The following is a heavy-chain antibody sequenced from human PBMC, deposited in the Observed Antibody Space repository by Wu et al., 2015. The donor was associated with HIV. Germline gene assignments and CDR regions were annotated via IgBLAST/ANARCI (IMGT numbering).Heavy chain of an antibody. Sequence: VQLVQSGSEVKKPGASVKVACKSSGYIFTDYGINWVRQAPGEGLEWMGWISAQNGNTKYAQKFQGRVIMTTETSSSTAYMELRSLRSDDTAVYFCARGHYYDSSSSPMYWGPGTRVTVSS. V-gene: IGHV1-18*01. D-gene: IGHD3-22*01. CDR2: ISAQNGNT. J-gene: IGHJ4*02. CDR1: GYIFTDYG. CDR3: ARGHYYDSSSSPMY.